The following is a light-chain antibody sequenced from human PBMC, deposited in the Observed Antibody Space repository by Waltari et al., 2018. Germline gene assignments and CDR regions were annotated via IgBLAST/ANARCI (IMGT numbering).Light chain of an antibody. CDR1: NSHVGGYDY. J-gene: IGLJ2*01. CDR2: YVT. CDR3: SSYAGGNNLL. Sequence: QSALTQPASVSGSPGQSITISCSGTNSHVGGYDYVSWYQHHPGKAPKLIIYYVTKGPSGVSNRFSGSKSGNTASLTISGLQAEDEADYYCSSYAGGNNLLFGGGTKVTVL. V-gene: IGLV2-23*02.